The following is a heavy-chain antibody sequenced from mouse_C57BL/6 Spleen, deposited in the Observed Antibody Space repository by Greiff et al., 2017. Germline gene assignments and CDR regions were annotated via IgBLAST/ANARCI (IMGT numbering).Heavy chain of an antibody. D-gene: IGHD1-1*01. CDR1: GYTFTSYW. V-gene: IGHV1-64*01. CDR2: IHPNSGST. CDR3: AREGGYYGKGSDFDY. J-gene: IGHJ2*01. Sequence: QVQLKQPGAELVKPGASVKLSCKASGYTFTSYWMHWVKQRPGQGLEWIGMIHPNSGSTNYNEKFKSKATLTVDKSSSTAYMQLSSLTSEDSAVYYCAREGGYYGKGSDFDYWGQGTTLTVSS.